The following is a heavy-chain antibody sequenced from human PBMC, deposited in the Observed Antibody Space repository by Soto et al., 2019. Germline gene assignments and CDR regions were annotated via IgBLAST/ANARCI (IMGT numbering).Heavy chain of an antibody. CDR1: GGSFSGYY. CDR2: INHSGST. D-gene: IGHD2-21*02. Sequence: QVQLQQWGAGLLKPSETLSLTCAVYGGSFSGYYWSWIRQPPGKGLEWIGEINHSGSTNYNPSLKSRVTISVDTSKNQFSLKLSSVTAADTAVYYCARGPFCGGDCSSYRYFDLWGRGTLVTVSS. J-gene: IGHJ2*01. CDR3: ARGPFCGGDCSSYRYFDL. V-gene: IGHV4-34*01.